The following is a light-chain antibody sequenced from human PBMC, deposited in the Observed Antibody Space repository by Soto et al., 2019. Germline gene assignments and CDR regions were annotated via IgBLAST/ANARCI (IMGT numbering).Light chain of an antibody. J-gene: IGKJ4*01. Sequence: EIVLTQSPGTLSLSPGERATLSCRASQSVSSSELAWYQQKPDQAPMLLFYTASSRATGIADRFSSSGSGTDLTLPISRLEHEDFAVYYCQHYGSSYPLTFGQGTKVEIK. CDR3: QHYGSSYPLT. CDR1: QSVSSSE. V-gene: IGKV3-20*01. CDR2: TAS.